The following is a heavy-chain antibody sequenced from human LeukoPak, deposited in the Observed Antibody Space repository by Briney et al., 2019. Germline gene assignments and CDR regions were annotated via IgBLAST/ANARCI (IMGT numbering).Heavy chain of an antibody. CDR2: IKQGGSEK. CDR3: ARDLPAAYCGGDCYGY. Sequence: GGSLRLSCAASGFTFSSYWMSWVRQAPGKGLEWVANIKQGGSEKYYVDSVKGRFTISRDNAKNSLYLQMNSLRAEDTAVYYCARDLPAAYCGGDCYGYWGQGTLVTVSS. CDR1: GFTFSSYW. D-gene: IGHD2-21*01. V-gene: IGHV3-7*01. J-gene: IGHJ4*02.